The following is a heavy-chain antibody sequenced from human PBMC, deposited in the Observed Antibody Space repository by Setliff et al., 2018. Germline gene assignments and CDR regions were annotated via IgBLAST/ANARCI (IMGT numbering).Heavy chain of an antibody. V-gene: IGHV4-38-2*01. CDR3: ARAGSSGWWPRGYFQH. Sequence: SETLTLTCAVSGYSISSGYYWGWIRQPPGKGLEWIGSIYHSGSTYYNPSLKSRVTISVDTSKNQFSLKLSSVTAADTAVYYCARAGSSGWWPRGYFQHWGQGTLVTVSS. J-gene: IGHJ1*01. D-gene: IGHD6-19*01. CDR1: GYSISSGYY. CDR2: IYHSGST.